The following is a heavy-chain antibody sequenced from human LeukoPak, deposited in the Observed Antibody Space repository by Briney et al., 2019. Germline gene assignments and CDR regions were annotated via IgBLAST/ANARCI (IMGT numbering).Heavy chain of an antibody. V-gene: IGHV1-18*01. Sequence: ASVKVSCKASGYTFTSYGISWVRQAPGQGLEWMGWISAYNGNTDYAQKFQGRVTMTTDTSTSTAYMEVRSLRSDDTVVYYCARAYSGSYYYYWGQGTLVTVSS. CDR1: GYTFTSYG. D-gene: IGHD1-26*01. CDR2: ISAYNGNT. J-gene: IGHJ4*02. CDR3: ARAYSGSYYYY.